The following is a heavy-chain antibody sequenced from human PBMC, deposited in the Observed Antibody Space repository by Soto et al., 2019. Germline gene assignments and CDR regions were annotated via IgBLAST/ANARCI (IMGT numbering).Heavy chain of an antibody. V-gene: IGHV5-10-1*01. CDR1: GYNFANYW. Sequence: PGESLKISCQGSGYNFANYWISWARQMPGKGLEWMGRIDPSDSYTNYSPSFQGHVTISADKSISTAYLQWSSLKASDTAVYYCARRIAVAGTVPVDYYYYGMDVWGQGTTVTVSS. D-gene: IGHD6-19*01. J-gene: IGHJ6*02. CDR3: ARRIAVAGTVPVDYYYYGMDV. CDR2: IDPSDSYT.